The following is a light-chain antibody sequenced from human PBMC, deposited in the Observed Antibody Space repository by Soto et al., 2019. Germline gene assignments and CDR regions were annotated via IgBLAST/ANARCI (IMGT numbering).Light chain of an antibody. CDR3: QQYNTYSPRT. Sequence: AIRMTQSPSSFSASTGGRVTITCRASEGISSYLAWYQQKPGKAPKLLIYAASTLQSGVPSRFSGSGSGTDFTLTISSLQPDDFATYYCQQYNTYSPRTFGQGTKVDIK. CDR1: EGISSY. CDR2: AAS. J-gene: IGKJ1*01. V-gene: IGKV1-8*01.